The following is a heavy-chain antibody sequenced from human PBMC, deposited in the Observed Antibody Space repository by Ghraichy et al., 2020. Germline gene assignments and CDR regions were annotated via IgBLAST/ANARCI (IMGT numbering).Heavy chain of an antibody. CDR2: INHSGST. D-gene: IGHD6-13*01. CDR3: ASAARIAAAGANWFDP. J-gene: IGHJ5*02. CDR1: GGSFSGYY. V-gene: IGHV4-34*01. Sequence: SETLPLTCAVYGGSFSGYYWSWIRQPPGKGLEWIGEINHSGSTNYNPSLKSRVTISVDTSKNQFSLKLSSVTAADTAVYYCASAARIAAAGANWFDPWGQGTLVTVSS.